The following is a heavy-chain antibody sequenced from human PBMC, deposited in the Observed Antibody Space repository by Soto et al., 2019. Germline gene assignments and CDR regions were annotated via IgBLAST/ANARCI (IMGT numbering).Heavy chain of an antibody. D-gene: IGHD1-7*01. V-gene: IGHV3-33*01. CDR3: AREGSNSYYCDN. CDR1: GFTFSSYG. Sequence: PGGSLRLSCAASGFTFSSYGMHWVRQAPGKGLEWVAVIWYDGSNKYYADSVKGRFTISRDNSKNTLYLQMNSLRAEDTAVYHCAREGSNSYYCDNWGQGTLVTVSS. CDR2: IWYDGSNK. J-gene: IGHJ4*02.